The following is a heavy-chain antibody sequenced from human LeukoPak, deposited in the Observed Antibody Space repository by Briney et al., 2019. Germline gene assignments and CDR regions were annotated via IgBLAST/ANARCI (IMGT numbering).Heavy chain of an antibody. CDR2: IWYDGSNK. D-gene: IGHD3-22*01. CDR3: ARASDYYDSSGFST. J-gene: IGHJ5*02. CDR1: GFTFSSYS. Sequence: GGSLRLSCAASGFTFSSYSMNWVRQAPGKGLEWVAVIWYDGSNKYYADSVKGRFTISRDNSKNTLYLQMNSLRAEDTAVYYCARASDYYDSSGFSTWGQGTLVTVSS. V-gene: IGHV3-33*08.